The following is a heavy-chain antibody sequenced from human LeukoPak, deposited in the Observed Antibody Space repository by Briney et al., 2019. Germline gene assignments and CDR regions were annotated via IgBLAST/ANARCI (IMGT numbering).Heavy chain of an antibody. D-gene: IGHD3-22*01. CDR2: IYYSGST. J-gene: IGHJ3*02. V-gene: IGHV4-59*08. CDR3: ARPNREKYYNDSSDYYDAFDI. Sequence: PSETLSLTCTVSGGSISSYYWSWIRQPPGKGLEWIGYIYYSGSTNYNPSLKSRVTISVDTSKNQFSLKLSSVTAADTAVYYCARPNREKYYNDSSDYYDAFDIWGQGTMVTVSS. CDR1: GGSISSYY.